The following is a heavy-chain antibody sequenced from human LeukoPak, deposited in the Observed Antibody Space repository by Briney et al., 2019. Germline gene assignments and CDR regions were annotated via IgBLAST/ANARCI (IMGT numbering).Heavy chain of an antibody. CDR1: GFTFSNYA. D-gene: IGHD4-23*01. J-gene: IGHJ4*02. Sequence: PGGSLRLSCSASGFTFSNYAMRWVRQAPGKGLEYVSAISSNGDDTFYADSVKGRFTISRDNSKNTLYLQMNDLRPEDTAVYYCVKAVVTAAGRYYYDNWGQGTLVTVSS. V-gene: IGHV3-64D*06. CDR3: VKAVVTAAGRYYYDN. CDR2: ISSNGDDT.